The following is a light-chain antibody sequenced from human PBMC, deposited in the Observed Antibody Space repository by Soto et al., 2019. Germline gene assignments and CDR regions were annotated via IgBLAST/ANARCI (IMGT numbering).Light chain of an antibody. CDR1: ISDVGSSGP. CDR3: CSYVGARTYV. Sequence: QSALTQPASVSGSPGQSITISCSGSISDVGSSGPVSWYQHHPGQVPKLIIYEGSRRPSGVSSRFSGSKTGNTASLTITGLQAEDEANYYCCSYVGARTYVXGTGTKVTVL. V-gene: IGLV2-23*01. CDR2: EGS. J-gene: IGLJ1*01.